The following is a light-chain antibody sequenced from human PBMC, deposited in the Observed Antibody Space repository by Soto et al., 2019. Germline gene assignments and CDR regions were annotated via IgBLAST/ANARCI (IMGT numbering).Light chain of an antibody. CDR3: GAWDSSLRAVYV. Sequence: QSELTQPPSVSAAPGQKVTISCSGSSSNIGKNYVSWYQQLPGTAPKLLIYENNKRPSGIPDRFSGSKSGTSATLGITGLQTGDEAEYYCGAWDSSLRAVYVFETGTKLTVL. V-gene: IGLV1-51*02. J-gene: IGLJ1*01. CDR1: SSNIGKNY. CDR2: ENN.